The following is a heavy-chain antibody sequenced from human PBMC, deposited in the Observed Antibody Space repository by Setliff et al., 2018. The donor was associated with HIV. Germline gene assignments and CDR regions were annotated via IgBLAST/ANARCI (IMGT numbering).Heavy chain of an antibody. J-gene: IGHJ6*02. CDR2: ISYDGSEK. D-gene: IGHD3-10*01. Sequence: GGSLRLSCAASGFRFSSYGMHWVRQAPGKGLEWVAVISYDGSEKDYGDVRGRFIISRDNSKNILYLQMNSLRAEDTAVYYCARSVIGYYYYGMDVWGQGTLVTVSS. CDR3: ARSVIGYYYYGMDV. CDR1: GFRFSSYG. V-gene: IGHV3-30*03.